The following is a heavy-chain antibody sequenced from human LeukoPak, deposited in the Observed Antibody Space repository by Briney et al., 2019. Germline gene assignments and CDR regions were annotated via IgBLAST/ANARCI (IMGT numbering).Heavy chain of an antibody. D-gene: IGHD6-13*01. V-gene: IGHV3-48*04. CDR1: GFTFSSYS. J-gene: IGHJ4*02. Sequence: GGSLRLSCAASGFTFSSYSMNWVRQAPGKGLEWVSYISSGSSTINYADSVKGRFTISRDNAKNSLHLQMNSLRAEDTAVFYCVSCNRSWFSHWGQGTLVTVSS. CDR3: VSCNRSWFSH. CDR2: ISSGSSTI.